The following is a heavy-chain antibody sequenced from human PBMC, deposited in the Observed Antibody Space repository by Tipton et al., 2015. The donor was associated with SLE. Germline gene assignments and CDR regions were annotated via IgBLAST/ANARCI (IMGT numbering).Heavy chain of an antibody. V-gene: IGHV3-33*01. CDR2: IWYDGSNK. CDR3: ATTVARAPG. D-gene: IGHD2-15*01. J-gene: IGHJ4*02. Sequence: SLRLSCAASGFTFSSYGMHWVRQAPGKGLEWVAVIWYDGSNKYYADSVKGRFTISRDNSKNTLYLQMNSLRAEDTAVYYCATTVARAPGWGQGTLVTVSS. CDR1: GFTFSSYG.